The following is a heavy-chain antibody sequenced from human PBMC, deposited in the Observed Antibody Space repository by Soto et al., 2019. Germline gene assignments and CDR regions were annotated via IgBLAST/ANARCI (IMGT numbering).Heavy chain of an antibody. D-gene: IGHD2-21*02. CDR2: INHSGST. CDR1: GGSFSGYY. J-gene: IGHJ6*02. V-gene: IGHV4-34*01. Sequence: PSETLSLTCAVYGGSFSGYYWSWIRQPPGKGLEWIGEINHSGSTNYNPSLKSRVTISLDTSKNQFSLKLSSVTAADTAVFYCARAVVVTPLGMDVWGQGTTVTVSS. CDR3: ARAVVVTPLGMDV.